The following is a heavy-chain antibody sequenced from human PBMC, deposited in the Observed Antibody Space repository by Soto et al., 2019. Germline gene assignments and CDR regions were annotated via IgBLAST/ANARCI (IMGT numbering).Heavy chain of an antibody. CDR2: ISGSGGST. CDR3: AKDSDTLWFGESTYFDY. J-gene: IGHJ4*02. V-gene: IGHV3-23*01. Sequence: LRLSCAASGFTFSSYAMSWVRQAPGKGLEWVSAISGSGGSTYYADSVKGRFTISRDNSKNTLYLQMNSLRAEDTAVYYCAKDSDTLWFGESTYFDYWGQGTLVTVPQ. CDR1: GFTFSSYA. D-gene: IGHD3-10*01.